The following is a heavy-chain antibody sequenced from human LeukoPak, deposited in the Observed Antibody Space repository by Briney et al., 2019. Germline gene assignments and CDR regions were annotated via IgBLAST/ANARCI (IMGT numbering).Heavy chain of an antibody. CDR3: ARARLTLAREVIIKADY. V-gene: IGHV3-7*03. Sequence: GGSLRRSCAASGFSFSTYWMSWVRQAPGKGLQWVANIKQDGSEKNYVDSVKGRFTISRDNAKNSLYLQMNSLRAEDTAVYYCARARLTLAREVIIKADYWGQGILVTVSS. J-gene: IGHJ4*02. CDR2: IKQDGSEK. D-gene: IGHD3-10*01. CDR1: GFSFSTYW.